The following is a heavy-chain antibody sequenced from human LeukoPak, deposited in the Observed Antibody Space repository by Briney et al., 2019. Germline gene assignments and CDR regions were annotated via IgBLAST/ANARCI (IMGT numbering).Heavy chain of an antibody. Sequence: ASVKVSCRASGYSSTNYGISWVRQAPGQGLEWMGWIHIYRGNTNYAQKFQGRVTMTTDTSTSTVYMEVRGLRSDDTAMYYCARDVGITVADSFDPWGQGTLVTVSS. CDR2: IHIYRGNT. CDR3: ARDVGITVADSFDP. J-gene: IGHJ5*02. CDR1: GYSSTNYG. V-gene: IGHV1-18*01. D-gene: IGHD6-13*01.